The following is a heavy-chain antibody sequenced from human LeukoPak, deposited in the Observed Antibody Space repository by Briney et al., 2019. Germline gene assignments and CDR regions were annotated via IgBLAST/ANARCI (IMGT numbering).Heavy chain of an antibody. J-gene: IGHJ4*02. Sequence: SETLPLTCTVSGGSISSYYWSWIRQPAGKGLEWIGRIYTSGSTNYNPSLKSRVTMSVDTSKNQFSLKLSSVTAADTAVYYCARESDYGDYNDYWGQGTLVTVSS. CDR2: IYTSGST. V-gene: IGHV4-4*07. CDR1: GGSISSYY. D-gene: IGHD4-17*01. CDR3: ARESDYGDYNDY.